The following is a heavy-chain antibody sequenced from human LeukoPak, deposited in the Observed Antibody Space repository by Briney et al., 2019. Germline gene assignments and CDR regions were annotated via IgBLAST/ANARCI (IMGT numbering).Heavy chain of an antibody. D-gene: IGHD6-19*01. Sequence: PGRSLRLSCAPSGFTFSSYAMHWVRQAPGKGLEWVAVISYDGSNKYYADSVRGRFTISRDNSKNTLYLQMNSLRAEDTAVYYCATVQVAGNWRYFDYWGQGTLVTVSS. CDR2: ISYDGSNK. J-gene: IGHJ4*02. CDR3: ATVQVAGNWRYFDY. CDR1: GFTFSSYA. V-gene: IGHV3-30-3*02.